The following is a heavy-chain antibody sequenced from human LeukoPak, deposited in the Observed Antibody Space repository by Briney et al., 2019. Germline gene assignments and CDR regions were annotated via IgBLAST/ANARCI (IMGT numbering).Heavy chain of an antibody. Sequence: GGSLRLSCAASGFTFSSYSMNWVRQAPGKGLEWVSYISSSSSTIYYADSVKGRFTISRDNAKNSLYLQMNSLRAEDTAVYYCARGIVQYQLLWGTNWFDLWGQGTLVTVSS. D-gene: IGHD2-2*01. CDR2: ISSSSSTI. J-gene: IGHJ5*02. CDR1: GFTFSSYS. CDR3: ARGIVQYQLLWGTNWFDL. V-gene: IGHV3-48*01.